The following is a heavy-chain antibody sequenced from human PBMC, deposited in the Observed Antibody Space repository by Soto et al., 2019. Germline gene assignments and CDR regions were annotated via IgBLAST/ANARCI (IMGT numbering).Heavy chain of an antibody. CDR3: ATTRGIAVGGSFDY. CDR1: GGSLSSSVSY. Sequence: QLQLQESGPGLVKPSETLSVTCTVSGGSLSSSVSYWGGIAQPPGKGLEWIGTFYSGSTYYNPSLKSRVTISVDTSKNQFSLKLSSVAAADTAIYFCATTRGIAVGGSFDYWGQGTLVTVSS. CDR2: FYSGST. V-gene: IGHV4-39*01. D-gene: IGHD6-13*01. J-gene: IGHJ4*02.